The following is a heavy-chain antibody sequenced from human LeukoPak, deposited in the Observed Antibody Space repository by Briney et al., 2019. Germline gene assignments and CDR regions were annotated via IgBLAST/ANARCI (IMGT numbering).Heavy chain of an antibody. CDR1: GFTFSSYG. V-gene: IGHV3-30*02. CDR3: ARVGYTYGSNYYYYMDV. Sequence: GGSLRLSCAASGFTFSSYGMHWVRQAPGKGLEWVAFIRYDGSNKYYADSVKGRFTISRDNSNSTLYVQMNCLRVEDTAVYYCARVGYTYGSNYYYYMDVWGKGTTVTVSS. D-gene: IGHD5-18*01. CDR2: IRYDGSNK. J-gene: IGHJ6*03.